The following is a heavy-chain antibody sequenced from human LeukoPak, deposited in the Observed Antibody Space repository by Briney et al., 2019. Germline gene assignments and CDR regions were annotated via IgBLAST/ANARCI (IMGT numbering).Heavy chain of an antibody. J-gene: IGHJ4*02. Sequence: PGGSLRLSCAASGFTFSSYSMNWVRQAPGKGLEWVSSISSNSSYIYYADSVKGRFTISRDNAKNSLYLQMNSLRAEDTAVYYCAREGALGDYLDYWGQGTLVTVSS. V-gene: IGHV3-21*01. CDR3: AREGALGDYLDY. D-gene: IGHD3-16*01. CDR1: GFTFSSYS. CDR2: ISSNSSYI.